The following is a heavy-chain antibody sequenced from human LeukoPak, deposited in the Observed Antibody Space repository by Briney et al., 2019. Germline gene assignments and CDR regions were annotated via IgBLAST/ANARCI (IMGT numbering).Heavy chain of an antibody. J-gene: IGHJ4*02. V-gene: IGHV4-39*02. CDR1: GGSTSTGNYY. CDR2: ILFTANT. D-gene: IGHD1-26*01. CDR3: ARGVVGATRTTGGFDY. Sequence: SETLSLTCTVSGGSTSTGNYYWAWLRQPPGRGVEWIGSILFTANTSYKPSLGSRLTMSVHTSNHHFSLKLTSVTAANTAVYYCARGVVGATRTTGGFDYWRQGTLVTVSS.